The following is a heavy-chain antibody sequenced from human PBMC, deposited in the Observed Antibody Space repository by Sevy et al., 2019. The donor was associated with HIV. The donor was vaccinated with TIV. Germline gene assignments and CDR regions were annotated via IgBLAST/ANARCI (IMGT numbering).Heavy chain of an antibody. V-gene: IGHV4-4*07. Sequence: ETLSLTCTVSGGSISSYYWSWIRQPAGKGLEWIGRIYTSGSTNYNPSLKSRVTMSVDTSKNQFSLKLSSVTAADTAVYYCARDLLYSTKPSNNWFDPWGQGTLVTVSS. CDR2: IYTSGST. CDR1: GGSISSYY. J-gene: IGHJ5*02. CDR3: ARDLLYSTKPSNNWFDP. D-gene: IGHD4-4*01.